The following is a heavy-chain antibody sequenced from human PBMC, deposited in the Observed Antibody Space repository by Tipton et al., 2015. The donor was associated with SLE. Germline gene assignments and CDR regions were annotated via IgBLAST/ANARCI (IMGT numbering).Heavy chain of an antibody. CDR2: IYYSGST. D-gene: IGHD4-17*01. CDR1: GGSISTSY. V-gene: IGHV4-59*01. J-gene: IGHJ3*02. CDR3: ARGVATTVTPYDAFDI. Sequence: TLSLTCTVSGGSISTSYWSWIRQPPGKGLEWIGYIYYSGSTNYNPSLKSRVTISVDTSKNQFSLKLSSVTAADTAVYYCARGVATTVTPYDAFDIWGQGTMVTVSS.